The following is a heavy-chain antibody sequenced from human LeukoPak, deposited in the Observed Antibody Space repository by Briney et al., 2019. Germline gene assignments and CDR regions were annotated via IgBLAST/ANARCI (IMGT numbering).Heavy chain of an antibody. J-gene: IGHJ5*02. D-gene: IGHD6-19*01. V-gene: IGHV1-2*02. Sequence: ASVKVSCKASGYTFTGYYMHWVRQAPGQGPEWMGWINPNSGGTNYAQKFQGRVTMTRDTSISTAYMELSRLRSDDTAVYYCAREPSHPGIAVAGTNWFDPWGQGTLVTVSS. CDR1: GYTFTGYY. CDR3: AREPSHPGIAVAGTNWFDP. CDR2: INPNSGGT.